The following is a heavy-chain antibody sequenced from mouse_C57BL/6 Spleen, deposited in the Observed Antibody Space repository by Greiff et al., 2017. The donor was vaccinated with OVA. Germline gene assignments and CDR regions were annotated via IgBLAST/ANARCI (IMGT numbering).Heavy chain of an antibody. CDR3: ARLSGYYAMDC. Sequence: EVQLQESGPGLVKPSQSLSLTCSVTGYSFTSGYYWNLIRPFPGNNLELMGYLSYDGCNNYKPYLKNRISITRDTSKNQFFLKLNSVTTEDTATDYCARLSGYYAMDCWGQGTSVTVAS. CDR2: LSYDGCN. V-gene: IGHV3-6*01. J-gene: IGHJ4*01. CDR1: GYSFTSGYY.